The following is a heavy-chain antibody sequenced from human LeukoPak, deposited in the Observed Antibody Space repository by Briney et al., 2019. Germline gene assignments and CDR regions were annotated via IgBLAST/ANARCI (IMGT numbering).Heavy chain of an antibody. CDR1: GFTFRDYA. D-gene: IGHD4-17*01. Sequence: GGSLRLSCIASGFTFRDYAMSCVRRAPGKGLQWVGFIRSKSYGGTTEYAASVKGRFTISRDDPKSIAYLQMNSLKTEDTAVYYCVRGRDYGSVPPLQHWGQGTLVTVSS. V-gene: IGHV3-49*04. CDR3: VRGRDYGSVPPLQH. CDR2: IRSKSYGGTT. J-gene: IGHJ1*01.